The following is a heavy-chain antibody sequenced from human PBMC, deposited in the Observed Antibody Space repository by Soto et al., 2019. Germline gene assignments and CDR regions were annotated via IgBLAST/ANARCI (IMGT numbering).Heavy chain of an antibody. Sequence: GGSLRLSCAASGFTFSSYWMSWVRQAPGKGLEWVANIKQDGSEKYYVDSVKGRFTISRDNAKNSLYLQMNSLRAEDTAVYYCARGRRCSSTSCYYYYYYGMDVWGQGTTVTVSS. J-gene: IGHJ6*02. CDR1: GFTFSSYW. CDR3: ARGRRCSSTSCYYYYYYGMDV. V-gene: IGHV3-7*01. D-gene: IGHD2-2*01. CDR2: IKQDGSEK.